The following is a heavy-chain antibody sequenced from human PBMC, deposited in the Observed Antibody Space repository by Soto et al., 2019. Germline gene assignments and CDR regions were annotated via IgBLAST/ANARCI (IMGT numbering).Heavy chain of an antibody. CDR3: ARDHGSWYIDY. J-gene: IGHJ4*02. CDR2: INPSGGST. V-gene: IGHV1-46*01. CDR1: GYTFTSYY. Sequence: GASVKVSFKAAGYTFTSYYMHWVRQAPGQGLEWMGIINPSGGSTSYAQKFQGRVTMTRDTSTSTVYMELSSLRSEDTAVYYCARDHGSWYIDYWGRGTLVTVSS. D-gene: IGHD6-13*01.